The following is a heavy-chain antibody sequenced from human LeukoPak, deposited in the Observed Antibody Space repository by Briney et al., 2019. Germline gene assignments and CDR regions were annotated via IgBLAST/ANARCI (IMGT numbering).Heavy chain of an antibody. J-gene: IGHJ5*02. CDR1: GFTFSSYS. CDR2: ICSSSSYI. CDR3: AREREGALSPIFTSGSYWFDP. Sequence: PGGSLRLSCAASGFTFSSYSMKWVRQAPGKGLEWGSSICSSSSYIYYADSVKGRFTISRDNAKNSLYLQMNSLRAEDTAVYYCAREREGALSPIFTSGSYWFDPWGQGTLVTVSS. D-gene: IGHD1-26*01. V-gene: IGHV3-21*01.